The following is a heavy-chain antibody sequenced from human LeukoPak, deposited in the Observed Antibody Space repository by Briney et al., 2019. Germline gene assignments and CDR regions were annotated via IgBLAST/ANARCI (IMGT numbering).Heavy chain of an antibody. D-gene: IGHD3-9*01. CDR1: GGTFSSYA. Sequence: SVKVSCKASGGTFSSYAISWVRQAPGQGLEWMGGIIPIFGTANYAQKFQGRVTITADKSTSTAYMELSSLRSEDTAVYYCARTYYDILTGYYRYYYYYGMDVWGKGTTVTVYS. V-gene: IGHV1-69*06. J-gene: IGHJ6*04. CDR2: IIPIFGTA. CDR3: ARTYYDILTGYYRYYYYYGMDV.